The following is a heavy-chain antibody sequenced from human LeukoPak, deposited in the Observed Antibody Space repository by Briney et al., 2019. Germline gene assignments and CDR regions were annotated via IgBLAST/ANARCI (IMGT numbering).Heavy chain of an antibody. Sequence: SETLSLTCTVSGGSISSSSYYWGWIRQPPGKGLEWIGSIYYSGSTYYNPSLKSRVTISVDTSKNQFSLKLSSVTAADTAVYYCARDTLEYSSGWKRVGAFDIWGQGTMVTASS. V-gene: IGHV4-39*07. CDR1: GGSISSSSYY. CDR2: IYYSGST. CDR3: ARDTLEYSSGWKRVGAFDI. D-gene: IGHD6-19*01. J-gene: IGHJ3*02.